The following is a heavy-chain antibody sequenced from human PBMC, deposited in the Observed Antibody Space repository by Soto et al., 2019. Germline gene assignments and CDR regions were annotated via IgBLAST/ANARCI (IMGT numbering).Heavy chain of an antibody. D-gene: IGHD3-16*01. CDR3: QGGDF. CDR1: GGSFRGYF. V-gene: IGHV4-34*01. Sequence: SETLSLTCAVSGGSFRGYFWSWIRQSPDKGLEWIGEINDSGSTYYNPSFRSRLTLSVDTSKSQISLRLTSVSAADSAVYYCQGGDFWGQGTRVTVFS. J-gene: IGHJ4*02. CDR2: INDSGST.